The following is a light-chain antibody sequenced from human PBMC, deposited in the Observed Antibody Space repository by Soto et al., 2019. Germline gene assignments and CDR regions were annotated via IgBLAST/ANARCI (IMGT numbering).Light chain of an antibody. CDR2: EVN. Sequence: QAARTQPPSASGSPGQSVSISCTGTSSDVGGYNYVSWYQQHPGKAPKLMIYEVNKRPSGVPDRFSGSESGNTASLTVSGLQAEDEADYYCSSYAGSRNVFGTGTKVTVL. V-gene: IGLV2-8*01. CDR1: SSDVGGYNY. J-gene: IGLJ1*01. CDR3: SSYAGSRNV.